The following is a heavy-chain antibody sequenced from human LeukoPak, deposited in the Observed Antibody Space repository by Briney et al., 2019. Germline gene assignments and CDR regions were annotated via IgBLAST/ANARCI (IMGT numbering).Heavy chain of an antibody. CDR1: GGSFSGYY. D-gene: IGHD4-23*01. V-gene: IGHV4-34*01. CDR3: ARDRLRWPKIDY. Sequence: PSETLSLTCAVYGGSFSGYYWSWIRQPPGKGLEWIGEINDSGSTNYSPSLKSRVTISVDTSKNQFSLKLNSVTAADTAVYYCARDRLRWPKIDYWGQGTLVTVSS. J-gene: IGHJ4*02. CDR2: INDSGST.